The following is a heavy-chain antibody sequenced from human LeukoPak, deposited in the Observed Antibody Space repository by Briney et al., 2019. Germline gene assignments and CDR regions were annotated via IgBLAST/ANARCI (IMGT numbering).Heavy chain of an antibody. D-gene: IGHD3-10*01. CDR3: AGGTTPGVF. V-gene: IGHV4-34*01. CDR2: INHSGST. CDR1: GGSISGYY. J-gene: IGHJ4*02. Sequence: SETLSLTCAVYGGSISGYYWTWIRQPPGKGLEWIGEINHSGSTNYNPSLKSRVTISIDTSKNQISLNLTSVTAADTALYYCAGGTTPGVFWGQGTLATVSS.